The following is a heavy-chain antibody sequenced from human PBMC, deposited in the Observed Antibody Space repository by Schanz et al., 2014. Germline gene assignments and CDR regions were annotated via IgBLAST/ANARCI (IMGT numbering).Heavy chain of an antibody. V-gene: IGHV3-23*04. J-gene: IGHJ4*02. CDR1: GFTFSDYY. CDR3: AKGQLLSYYFDY. Sequence: VQLVDSGGDLVKPGGSLRLSCAASGFTFSDYYMSWIRQAPGKGLEWVSAISGSGGDTYYADSVKGRFTISRDNSKNTLYLQMNSLRAEDTAVYYCAKGQLLSYYFDYWGQGTLVTVSS. D-gene: IGHD2-21*01. CDR2: ISGSGGDT.